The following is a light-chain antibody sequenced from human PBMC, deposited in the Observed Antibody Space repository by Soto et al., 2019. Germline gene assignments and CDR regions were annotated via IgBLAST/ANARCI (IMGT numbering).Light chain of an antibody. V-gene: IGKV1-6*01. CDR1: QDINTD. CDR3: LQDYNYPRT. J-gene: IGKJ1*01. Sequence: ALQMTQSPSSLSASVGDRITITCRASQDINTDLGWYQQKPGKAPKLLIYGASSLQSGVPSRFSGSGSGTHFALTINSLQPEDFAIYYCLQDYNYPRTFGQGTMVEIK. CDR2: GAS.